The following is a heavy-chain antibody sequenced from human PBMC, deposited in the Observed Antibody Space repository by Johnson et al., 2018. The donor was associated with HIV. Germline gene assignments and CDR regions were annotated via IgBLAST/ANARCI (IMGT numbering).Heavy chain of an antibody. V-gene: IGHV3-13*01. CDR1: GFTFSNYW. CDR2: IATTGDT. D-gene: IGHD1-26*01. Sequence: VQLVESGGGLVQPGGSLRLSCAASGFTFSNYWMHWVRQAPGKGLVWVSGIATTGDTYYAGSVKGRFTISRENAKNSLYLQLNSLRAGDTALYYCARGSYDGDAFDIWGQGTMVTVSS. J-gene: IGHJ3*02. CDR3: ARGSYDGDAFDI.